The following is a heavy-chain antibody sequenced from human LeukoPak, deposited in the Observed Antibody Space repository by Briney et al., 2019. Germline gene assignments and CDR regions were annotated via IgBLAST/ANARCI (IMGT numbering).Heavy chain of an antibody. J-gene: IGHJ4*02. CDR1: GDSISSSHW. V-gene: IGHV4-4*02. Sequence: PSETLSFTCAVSGDSISSSHWWTWVRQPPGKGLEWIGEIYHRGTTNYNLSLKSRVTISVDRSKNQFSLRLTSVTAADTAVYYCARDYGSGDYYFAYWGQGALVTVSP. CDR2: IYHRGTT. CDR3: ARDYGSGDYYFAY. D-gene: IGHD3-10*01.